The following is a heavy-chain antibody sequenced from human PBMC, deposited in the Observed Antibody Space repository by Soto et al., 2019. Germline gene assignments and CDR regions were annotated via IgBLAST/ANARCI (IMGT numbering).Heavy chain of an antibody. D-gene: IGHD3-3*01. Sequence: GVSLRLSCSFSGFNSGDYGLPWVRQAPGKGLEWVGFTGRPAYGGTTEYAASVRGRFIISRDDSKHVAYLQMNSLQTEDTAIYYCSRDGDYYGLDVWGQGTTVTVS. CDR1: GFNSGDYG. J-gene: IGHJ6*02. V-gene: IGHV3-49*04. CDR3: SRDGDYYGLDV. CDR2: TGRPAYGGTT.